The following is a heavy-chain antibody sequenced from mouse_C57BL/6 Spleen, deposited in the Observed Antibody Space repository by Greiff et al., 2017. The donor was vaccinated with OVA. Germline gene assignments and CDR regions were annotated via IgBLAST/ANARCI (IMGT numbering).Heavy chain of an antibody. CDR3: ASITTVVEGFDY. Sequence: QVQLQQPGAELVKPGASVKLSCKASGYTFTSYWMHWVKQRPGQGLEWIGMIHPNSGSTNYNEKFKSEATLTVDKSSSTAYMQLSSLTSEDSAVYYCASITTVVEGFDYWGQGTTLTVSS. D-gene: IGHD1-1*01. V-gene: IGHV1-64*01. CDR1: GYTFTSYW. CDR2: IHPNSGST. J-gene: IGHJ2*01.